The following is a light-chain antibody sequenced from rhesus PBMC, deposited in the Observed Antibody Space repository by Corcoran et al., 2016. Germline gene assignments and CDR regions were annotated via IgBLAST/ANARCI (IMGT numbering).Light chain of an antibody. V-gene: IGKV1-74*01. CDR1: ENVNNY. CDR3: QHGYGTPWT. CDR2: KAS. J-gene: IGKJ1*01. Sequence: DIQMTQSPSSLSVSIGDRVTITCRASENVNNYLNWYQQKQGNAPKLLIYKASTLQSGVPSRFSGSGSGTDYTFPISRLQPEDVATYYCQHGYGTPWTFGQGTKVEIK.